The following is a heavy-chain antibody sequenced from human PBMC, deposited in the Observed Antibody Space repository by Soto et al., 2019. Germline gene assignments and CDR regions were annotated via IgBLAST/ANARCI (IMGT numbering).Heavy chain of an antibody. CDR3: ATQADWAPALVRF. D-gene: IGHD6-13*01. Sequence: SQTLSLTCTVSGGSISSSSYYWGWIRQPPGKGLEWVGSIYYSGSTYYNPSLKSRVTISVDTSKNQFSLKLSSVTAADTAVYYCATQADWAPALVRFCGQGTLVTVSS. CDR2: IYYSGST. CDR1: GGSISSSSYY. J-gene: IGHJ4*02. V-gene: IGHV4-39*01.